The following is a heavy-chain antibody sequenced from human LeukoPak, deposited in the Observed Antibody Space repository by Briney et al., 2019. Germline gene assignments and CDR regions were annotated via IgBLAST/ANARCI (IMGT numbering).Heavy chain of an antibody. CDR1: GFTFSSYA. D-gene: IGHD5-18*01. Sequence: GGSLRLSCAASGFTFSSYAMSWVRQAPGKGLEWVSAISGSGGSTYYADSVKGRFTISRDNSKNTLYLQMNSLRAEDTAVYYCAKDHPTEYGYGYKASDYWGQGTLVTVSS. CDR3: AKDHPTEYGYGYKASDY. V-gene: IGHV3-23*01. CDR2: ISGSGGST. J-gene: IGHJ4*02.